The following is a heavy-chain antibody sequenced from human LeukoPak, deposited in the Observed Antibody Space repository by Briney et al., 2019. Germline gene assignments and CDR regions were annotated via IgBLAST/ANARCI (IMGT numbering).Heavy chain of an antibody. Sequence: PSETLSLTCAVYGGSFSGYRWSWIRQPAGKGLEWIGEINHSGSTNYNPSLKSRVTISADTSKDQFSLKLTSVTAADTAVYYCARGYSGSYQRLDYWGQETLVTVSS. CDR3: ARGYSGSYQRLDY. J-gene: IGHJ4*02. D-gene: IGHD1-26*01. CDR2: INHSGST. CDR1: GGSFSGYR. V-gene: IGHV4-34*01.